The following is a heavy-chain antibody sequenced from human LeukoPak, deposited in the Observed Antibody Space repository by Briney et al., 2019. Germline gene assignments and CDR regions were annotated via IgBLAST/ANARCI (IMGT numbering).Heavy chain of an antibody. Sequence: ASVKVSCKASGYTFTSYGISWVRQAPGQGLEWMGWISAYNGNTNYAQKLQGRVTMTTDTSTSTAYMELRSLRSDDTAVYYCARDLPPTSCSSTSCHRGYYYGMDVWGQGTTVTVSS. D-gene: IGHD2-2*01. V-gene: IGHV1-18*01. CDR2: ISAYNGNT. J-gene: IGHJ6*02. CDR3: ARDLPPTSCSSTSCHRGYYYGMDV. CDR1: GYTFTSYG.